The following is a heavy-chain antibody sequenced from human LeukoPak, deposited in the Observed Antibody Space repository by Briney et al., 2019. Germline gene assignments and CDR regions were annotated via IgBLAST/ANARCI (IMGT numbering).Heavy chain of an antibody. D-gene: IGHD6-19*01. Sequence: PSETLSLTCTVSGGSISSYYWSLIRQPAGKGLEWIGRIYTTGSTNYNPSLKSRVTMSVDTSKSQFFLTLRSVAAADTALYFCAREVYSSGWFPPDSWGQGTLVTVSS. CDR2: IYTTGST. V-gene: IGHV4-4*07. J-gene: IGHJ4*02. CDR3: AREVYSSGWFPPDS. CDR1: GGSISSYY.